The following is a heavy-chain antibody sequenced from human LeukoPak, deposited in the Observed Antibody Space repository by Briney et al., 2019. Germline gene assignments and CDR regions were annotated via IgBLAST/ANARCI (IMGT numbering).Heavy chain of an antibody. CDR1: GAPLNNYY. Sequence: PSETLSLTCTVSGAPLNNYYWNWVRQPPGKELEWIGNVDYSGSTRYNPSLKSRATMSLDSSKNQFSLRLTSVTAADMAVYYCAMQVGIYGDYNNWFDPWGQGAWVTVSS. V-gene: IGHV4-59*08. CDR2: VDYSGST. CDR3: AMQVGIYGDYNNWFDP. J-gene: IGHJ5*02. D-gene: IGHD4-17*01.